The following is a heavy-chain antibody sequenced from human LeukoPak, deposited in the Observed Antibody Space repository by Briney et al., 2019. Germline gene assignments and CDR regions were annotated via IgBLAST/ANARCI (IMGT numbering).Heavy chain of an antibody. CDR2: IFYSGST. V-gene: IGHV4-59*01. CDR1: GGSISSYY. J-gene: IGHJ4*02. D-gene: IGHD1-26*01. CDR3: ARGWRGVVGATSFDY. Sequence: SETLSLTCTVFGGSISSYYWSWIRQPPGRGLEWIGYIFYSGSTNYNPSLKSQVTISVDTSKNQFSPTLNSVTAADTAVYYCARGWRGVVGATSFDYWGQGTLVTVSS.